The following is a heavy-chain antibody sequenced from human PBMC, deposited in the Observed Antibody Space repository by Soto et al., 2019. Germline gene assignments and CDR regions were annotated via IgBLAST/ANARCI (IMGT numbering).Heavy chain of an antibody. CDR1: GYTFTNYD. D-gene: IGHD3-22*01. V-gene: IGHV1-8*01. J-gene: IGHJ4*02. CDR3: ARGRRDYYDSGDWVPLAY. CDR2: MNPDSGDT. Sequence: ASVKVSCKASGYTFTNYDINWVRQATGQGLEWMGWMNPDSGDTRYAQEFQGRVTMTRDTSISTAYMELSSLRSEDTAVYYCARGRRDYYDSGDWVPLAYWGQGTLVTVSS.